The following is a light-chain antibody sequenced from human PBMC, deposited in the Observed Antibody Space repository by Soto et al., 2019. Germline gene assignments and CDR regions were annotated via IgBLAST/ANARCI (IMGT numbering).Light chain of an antibody. Sequence: EIVTTQSPATLSVSPGDRASLSCSASQSVCSGLSWYQQKPGQAPRLLIYGASTRATGIPARFSGSGSGTEFTLTISSLQSEDYAVYYCQQYNNWPPYTFGQGTKVDI. CDR1: QSVCSG. CDR3: QQYNNWPPYT. V-gene: IGKV3-15*01. J-gene: IGKJ2*01. CDR2: GAS.